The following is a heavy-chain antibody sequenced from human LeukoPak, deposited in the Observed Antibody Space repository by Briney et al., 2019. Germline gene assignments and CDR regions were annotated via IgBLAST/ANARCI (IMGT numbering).Heavy chain of an antibody. CDR1: GFTFSTYA. CDR3: AKDPGYDSSGYYSYYYYYGMDV. D-gene: IGHD3-22*01. Sequence: GGSLRLSCAASGFTFSTYAMNWVRQAPGKGLEWVSAISGSGGSTYYADSVKGRFTISRDNSKNTLYLQMNSLRAEDTAVYYCAKDPGYDSSGYYSYYYYYGMDVWGQGTTVTVSS. CDR2: ISGSGGST. J-gene: IGHJ6*02. V-gene: IGHV3-23*01.